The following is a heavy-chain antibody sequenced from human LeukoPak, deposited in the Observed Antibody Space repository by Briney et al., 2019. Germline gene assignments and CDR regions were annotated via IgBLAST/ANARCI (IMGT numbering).Heavy chain of an antibody. V-gene: IGHV1-69*13. J-gene: IGHJ6*03. CDR1: GGTFSSYA. D-gene: IGHD6-13*01. CDR2: IIPIFGTA. Sequence: SVKVSCKASGGTFSSYAITWVRQAPGQGLEWMGGIIPIFGTANYAQKFQGRVTITADESTSTAYMELSSLRSEDTAVYYCARMGSSWSPIDYYYYYMDVWGKGTTVTVSS. CDR3: ARMGSSWSPIDYYYYYMDV.